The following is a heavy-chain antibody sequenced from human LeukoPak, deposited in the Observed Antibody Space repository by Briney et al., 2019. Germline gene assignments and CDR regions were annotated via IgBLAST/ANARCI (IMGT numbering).Heavy chain of an antibody. CDR3: ARDRTYDSRGNDAFDI. CDR2: IYHSGST. D-gene: IGHD3-22*01. V-gene: IGHV4-4*02. CDR1: GGSISSSNW. J-gene: IGHJ3*02. Sequence: SGTLSLTCAVSGGSISSSNWWSWVRQPPGKGLEWIGEIYHSGSTNYNPSLKSQVTISVDKSKNQFSLKLSSVTAADTAVYYCARDRTYDSRGNDAFDIWGQGTMVTVSS.